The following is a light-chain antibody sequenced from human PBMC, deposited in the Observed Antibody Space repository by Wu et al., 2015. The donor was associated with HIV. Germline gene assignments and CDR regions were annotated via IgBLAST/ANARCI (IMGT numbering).Light chain of an antibody. Sequence: DIQMTQSPSTLSASVGDRVTITCRASQSISTWLAWYQQKPGKAPKLLIYKASSLESGVPSRFSGSGSGTDFTLTISRLEPEDFAVYYCQQYGISRTFGQGTKLEIK. CDR3: QQYGISRT. V-gene: IGKV1-5*03. CDR2: KAS. CDR1: QSISTW. J-gene: IGKJ2*01.